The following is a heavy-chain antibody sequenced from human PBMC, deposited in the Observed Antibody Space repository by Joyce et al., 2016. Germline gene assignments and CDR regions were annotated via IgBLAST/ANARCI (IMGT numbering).Heavy chain of an antibody. J-gene: IGHJ6*02. CDR1: GGPFHSYG. D-gene: IGHD6-13*01. CDR2: IIPLFGKS. Sequence: QVQLVQSGAEVKKPGSSVKVSCKSSGGPFHSYGISWVRQAPGQGLEWMGGIIPLFGKSNIGQTLHDRVTITADDSTATAYLELSSLRSDDTAVYYCARGVGSRVSSRQYNYYALDVWGQGTTVTVSS. V-gene: IGHV1-69*01. CDR3: ARGVGSRVSSRQYNYYALDV.